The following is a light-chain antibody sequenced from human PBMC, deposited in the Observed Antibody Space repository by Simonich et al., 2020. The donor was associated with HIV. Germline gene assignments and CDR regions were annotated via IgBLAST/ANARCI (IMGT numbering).Light chain of an antibody. J-gene: IGKJ1*01. CDR1: QSISSW. CDR2: KAS. CDR3: QQYNSYTWT. Sequence: DIQMTQSPSTLSASVGDRATITCRASQSISSWLAWYQQKPGKAPKLLIYKASNLETGVPSRFRGSGSGTEFTLTISSLQPDDFATYYCQQYNSYTWTFGQGSKVEIK. V-gene: IGKV1-5*03.